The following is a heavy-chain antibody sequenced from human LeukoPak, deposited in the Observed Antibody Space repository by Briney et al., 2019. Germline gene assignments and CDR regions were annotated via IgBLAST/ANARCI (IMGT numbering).Heavy chain of an antibody. D-gene: IGHD3/OR15-3a*01. V-gene: IGHV5-51*01. CDR3: ARHSSAGLITPFDY. Sequence: VESLKISCKSSGYSFTNYRIGWVRQMPGKGLEWMGVIYPGDSDTTYSPSFQGQVTISVNKSISTAYLQWSSLKASDTAMYYCARHSSAGLITPFDYWGQGTLVTVSS. CDR2: IYPGDSDT. CDR1: GYSFTNYR. J-gene: IGHJ4*02.